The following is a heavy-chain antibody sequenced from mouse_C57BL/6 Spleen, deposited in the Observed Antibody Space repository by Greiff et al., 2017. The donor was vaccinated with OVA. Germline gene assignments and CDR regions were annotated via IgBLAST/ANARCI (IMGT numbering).Heavy chain of an antibody. CDR1: GFTFSDYY. D-gene: IGHD6-1*01. CDR3: ARDRQGYYAMDY. Sequence: EVKLVESEGGLVQPGSSMKLSCTASGFTFSDYYMAWVRQVPEKGLEWVANINYDGSSTYYLDSLKSRFIISRDNAKNILYLQMSSLKSEDTATYYCARDRQGYYAMDYWGQGTSVTVSS. J-gene: IGHJ4*01. V-gene: IGHV5-16*01. CDR2: INYDGSST.